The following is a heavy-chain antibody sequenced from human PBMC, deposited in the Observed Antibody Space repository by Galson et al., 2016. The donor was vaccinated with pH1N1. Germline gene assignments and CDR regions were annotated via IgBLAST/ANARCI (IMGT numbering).Heavy chain of an antibody. J-gene: IGHJ3*01. V-gene: IGHV1-69*13. Sequence: SVKVSCKASGATFNSYGIHWVRQAPGKGLEWMGDINPVFGTTNYAQRFQDRVTITAHDMELSGLRSEDTAIYYCATFSSSSSWRSLDVLGQGTTVTVSS. CDR3: ATFSSSSSWRSLDV. D-gene: IGHD6-6*01. CDR1: GATFNSYG. CDR2: INPVFGTT.